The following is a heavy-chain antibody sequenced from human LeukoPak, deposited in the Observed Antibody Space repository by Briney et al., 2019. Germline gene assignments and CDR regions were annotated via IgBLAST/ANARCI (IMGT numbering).Heavy chain of an antibody. Sequence: NPSQTLSLTCTVSGGSISSGSYYWSWIRQPAGKGLEWIGRIYTSGSTNYNPSLKSRVTISVDTSKNQFSLKLSSVTAADTAVYYCARDIYSYADYYYMDVWGKGTTVTISS. D-gene: IGHD5-18*01. V-gene: IGHV4-61*02. CDR1: GGSISSGSYY. CDR2: IYTSGST. J-gene: IGHJ6*03. CDR3: ARDIYSYADYYYMDV.